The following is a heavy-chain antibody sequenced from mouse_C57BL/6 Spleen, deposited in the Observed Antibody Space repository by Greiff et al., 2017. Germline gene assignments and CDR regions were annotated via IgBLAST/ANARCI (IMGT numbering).Heavy chain of an antibody. Sequence: QVQLHQPGAELVMPGASVKLSCKASGYTFTSYWMHWVKQRPGQGLEWIGEIDPSDSYTNYNQKFKGKSTLTVDKSSSTAYMQLSSLTSEDSAVYYCARGELFFDYWGQGTTLTVSS. J-gene: IGHJ2*01. CDR1: GYTFTSYW. V-gene: IGHV1-69*01. CDR2: IDPSDSYT. CDR3: ARGELFFDY.